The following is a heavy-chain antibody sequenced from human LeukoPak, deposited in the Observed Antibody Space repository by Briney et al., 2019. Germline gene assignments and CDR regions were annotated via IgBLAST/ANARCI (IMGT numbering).Heavy chain of an antibody. CDR3: AKDLDSRVVTAFDY. V-gene: IGHV3-30*02. CDR2: IRYDGSNK. J-gene: IGHJ4*02. CDR1: GFTFSSYS. D-gene: IGHD2-21*02. Sequence: GGSLRLPCAASGFTFSSYSMHWVRQAPGKGLEWVAFIRYDGSNKYYADSVKGRFTISRDNSKNTLYLQMNSLRAEDTAVYYCAKDLDSRVVTAFDYWGQGTLVTVSS.